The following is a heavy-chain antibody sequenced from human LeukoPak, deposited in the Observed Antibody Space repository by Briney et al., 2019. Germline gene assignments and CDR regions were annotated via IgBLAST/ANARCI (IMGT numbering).Heavy chain of an antibody. V-gene: IGHV3-23*01. CDR2: ITGSGGST. J-gene: IGHJ5*02. D-gene: IGHD6-19*01. CDR1: GFTFSSYA. Sequence: PGGSLRLSCAASGFTFSSYAMSWVRQAPGKGLEWVSVITGSGGSTYYADSVKGRFTISRDNSKNMLYLRMNSLRAEDTAVYFCAKGRDSGWYAWFDPWSQGTLVTVSS. CDR3: AKGRDSGWYAWFDP.